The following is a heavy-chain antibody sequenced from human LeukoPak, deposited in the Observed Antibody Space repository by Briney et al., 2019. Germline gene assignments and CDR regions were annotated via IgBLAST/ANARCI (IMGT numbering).Heavy chain of an antibody. CDR3: ARHASVDGNWPRPLDY. CDR2: IYYSGST. D-gene: IGHD6-19*01. V-gene: IGHV4-39*01. J-gene: IGHJ4*02. Sequence: SEMMSFSSTVARGSISSCPYYWRWIRQPPRKGLEWIGNIYYSGSTYYKPSLKTRVTISVDTSKNQFSLKLTSVTAADTAVYYCARHASVDGNWPRPLDYWGQGSLVTVSS. CDR1: RGSISSCPYY.